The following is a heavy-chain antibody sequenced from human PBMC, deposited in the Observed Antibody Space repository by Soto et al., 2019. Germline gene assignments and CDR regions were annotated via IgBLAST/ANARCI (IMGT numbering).Heavy chain of an antibody. D-gene: IGHD6-19*01. J-gene: IGHJ4*02. CDR3: ARSAGYSSGSLDY. Sequence: SVKVSCKASGGTFSSYAISWVRQAPGQGLEWMGGIIPIFGTANYAQKFQGRVTITADESTSTAYMELSSLRSEDTAVYYCARSAGYSSGSLDYWGQGTLVTVSS. V-gene: IGHV1-69*13. CDR1: GGTFSSYA. CDR2: IIPIFGTA.